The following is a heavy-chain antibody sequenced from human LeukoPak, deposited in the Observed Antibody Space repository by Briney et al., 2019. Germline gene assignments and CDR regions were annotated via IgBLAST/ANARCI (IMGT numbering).Heavy chain of an antibody. V-gene: IGHV3-33*06. CDR3: AKTKLGYSYRPLYYYYYYMDV. CDR1: GFTFSSYG. CDR2: IWYDGSNK. J-gene: IGHJ6*03. Sequence: PGASLRLSCAASGFTFSSYGMHWVRQAPGKGLEWVAVIWYDGSNKYYADSVKGRFTISRDNSKNTLYLQMNSLRAEDTAVYYCAKTKLGYSYRPLYYYYYYMDVWGKGTTITVSS. D-gene: IGHD5-18*01.